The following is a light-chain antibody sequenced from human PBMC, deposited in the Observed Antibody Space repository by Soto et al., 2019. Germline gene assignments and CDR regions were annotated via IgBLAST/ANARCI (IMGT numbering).Light chain of an antibody. Sequence: DKGMTQSPSTLSVSPGDRASIPCRASQTISSWLAWYQQKPGQAPMLLIYKASIRTTGIPSRFSGSGPGTEFTLTISSLQPEDCATYYRQHSNNWPHAFGEGTKVDI. J-gene: IGKJ4*01. V-gene: IGKV3-15*01. CDR3: QHSNNWPHA. CDR1: QTISSW. CDR2: KAS.